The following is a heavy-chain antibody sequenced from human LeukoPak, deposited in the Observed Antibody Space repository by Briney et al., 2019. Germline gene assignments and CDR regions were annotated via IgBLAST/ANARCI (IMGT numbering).Heavy chain of an antibody. V-gene: IGHV4-61*02. CDR3: ARGTYYDFWSGYSR. D-gene: IGHD3-3*01. J-gene: IGHJ4*02. Sequence: SETLSLTCTVSGGSISSGSYCWSWIRQPAGKGLEWIGRIYTSGSTNYNPSLKSRVTISVDTSKNQFSLKLSSVTAADTAVYYCARGTYYDFWSGYSRWGQGTLVTVSS. CDR2: IYTSGST. CDR1: GGSISSGSYC.